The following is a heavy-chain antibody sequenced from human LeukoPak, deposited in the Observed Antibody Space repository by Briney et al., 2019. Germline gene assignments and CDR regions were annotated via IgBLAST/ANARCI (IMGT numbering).Heavy chain of an antibody. V-gene: IGHV1-46*01. CDR3: AREVMDNLRFDY. D-gene: IGHD1-14*01. CDR1: VYTFTSYY. CDR2: INPSGGDT. Sequence: ASVKVSCTSSVYTFTSYYMHWVRQAPGQGLEWMGIINPSGGDTSYAQKFKGRLTMTRDTSTSTVYMELTSLRSEDTAVYYCAREVMDNLRFDYWGQGTLVTVSS. J-gene: IGHJ4*02.